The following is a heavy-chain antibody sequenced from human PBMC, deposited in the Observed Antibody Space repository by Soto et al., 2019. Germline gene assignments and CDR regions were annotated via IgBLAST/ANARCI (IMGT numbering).Heavy chain of an antibody. Sequence: SETLSLTCAVYGGSFSGYYWSWIRQPPGKGLEWIGEINHSGSTNYNPSLKSRVTISVDTSKNQFSLKLSSVTAADTAVYYCARTERWIQLWGGWFDPWGQGTLVTVSS. V-gene: IGHV4-34*01. CDR1: GGSFSGYY. CDR3: ARTERWIQLWGGWFDP. J-gene: IGHJ5*02. CDR2: INHSGST. D-gene: IGHD5-18*01.